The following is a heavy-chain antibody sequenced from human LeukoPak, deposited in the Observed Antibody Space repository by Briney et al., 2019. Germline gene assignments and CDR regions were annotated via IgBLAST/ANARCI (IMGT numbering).Heavy chain of an antibody. CDR3: AGNYGSGRPN. D-gene: IGHD6-19*01. Sequence: GESLKISCKASGYSFSSYWIGWVRQMPGKGLEWMGIVNPGDSDTRYSPSFQGQVTISADKSISTAYLQWSNLKASDTAMYYCAGNYGSGRPNWGQGTLVTVSS. CDR2: VNPGDSDT. CDR1: GYSFSSYW. V-gene: IGHV5-51*01. J-gene: IGHJ4*02.